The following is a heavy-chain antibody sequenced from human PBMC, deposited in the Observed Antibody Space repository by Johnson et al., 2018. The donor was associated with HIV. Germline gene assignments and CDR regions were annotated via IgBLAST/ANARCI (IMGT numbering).Heavy chain of an antibody. J-gene: IGHJ3*02. D-gene: IGHD3-9*01. Sequence: VQLVESGGGVVRPGGSLRLSCAASGFTFDDYGMSWVRQAPGRGLEWVSGINWNGGSTGYADSVTGSFPISRDNSKTTLDLQMGSLRAEDMAVYYCARGFYDILTGFDAFDIWGQGTMVTVSS. CDR2: INWNGGST. CDR1: GFTFDDYG. V-gene: IGHV3-20*04. CDR3: ARGFYDILTGFDAFDI.